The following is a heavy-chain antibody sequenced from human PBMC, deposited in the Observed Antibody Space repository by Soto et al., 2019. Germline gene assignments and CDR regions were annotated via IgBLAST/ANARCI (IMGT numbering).Heavy chain of an antibody. Sequence: SVKVSCKASGVTFSSYAISWVRQAPGQGLEWMGGIIPIFGTANYAQKFQGRVTITADESTSTAYMELSSLRSEDTAVYCCARAWELLRWFDPWGQGTLVTVSS. V-gene: IGHV1-69*13. CDR3: ARAWELLRWFDP. J-gene: IGHJ5*02. CDR1: GVTFSSYA. CDR2: IIPIFGTA. D-gene: IGHD1-26*01.